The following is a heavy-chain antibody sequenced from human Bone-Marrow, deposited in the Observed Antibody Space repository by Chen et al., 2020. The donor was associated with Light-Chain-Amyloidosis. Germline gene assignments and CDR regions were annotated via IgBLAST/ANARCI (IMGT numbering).Heavy chain of an antibody. CDR1: GGSISSSSYY. V-gene: IGHV4-39*01. CDR3: ARHGIYDSRDYFDY. D-gene: IGHD3-22*01. Sequence: QLQLQESGPGLVKPSETLSLTCTVSGGSISSSSYYWGWIRQPPGKGLEWIGSIYYSGSTYYNPSLKSRVTISVDTSKNQFSLKLSSVTAADTAVYYCARHGIYDSRDYFDYWGQGTLVTVSS. J-gene: IGHJ4*02. CDR2: IYYSGST.